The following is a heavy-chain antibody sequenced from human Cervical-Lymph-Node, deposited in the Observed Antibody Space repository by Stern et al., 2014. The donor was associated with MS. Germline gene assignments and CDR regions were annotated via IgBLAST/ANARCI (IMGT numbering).Heavy chain of an antibody. V-gene: IGHV3-30*03. J-gene: IGHJ1*01. D-gene: IGHD3-10*01. CDR2: VSYDESKK. CDR1: EFTFSIYG. Sequence: QVQLVESGGGVVQPGRSLRLSCVASEFTFSIYGMYWVRQAPGKGLEWVAGVSYDESKKYYADSVKGRFTISRDNSKNTLYLQMNSLRTEDTSMYYCATAPMYFYTSGSYDFWGQGTLVTVSS. CDR3: ATAPMYFYTSGSYDF.